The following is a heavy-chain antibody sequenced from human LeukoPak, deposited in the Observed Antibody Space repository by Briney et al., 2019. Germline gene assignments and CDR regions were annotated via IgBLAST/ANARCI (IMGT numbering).Heavy chain of an antibody. CDR1: GDSISSGDYF. V-gene: IGHV4-31*03. CDR3: GGRGTGRWFDP. Sequence: PSQTLSLTCSVSGDSISSGDYFWSWIRQHPGKGLEWIGYINYSGTTFYNPSLKSRVTISVDTSQNQFSLNLNSVTAADTAVYYCGGRGTGRWFDPWGQGTLVTVSS. CDR2: INYSGTT. D-gene: IGHD1-1*01. J-gene: IGHJ5*02.